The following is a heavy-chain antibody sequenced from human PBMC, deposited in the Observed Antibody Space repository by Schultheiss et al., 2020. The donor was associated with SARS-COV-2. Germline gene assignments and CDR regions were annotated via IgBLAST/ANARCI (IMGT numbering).Heavy chain of an antibody. D-gene: IGHD6-13*01. CDR3: AAQQLVNGWFDP. CDR1: GFTFSSYD. V-gene: IGHV3-23*01. J-gene: IGHJ5*02. CDR2: ISGSGGST. Sequence: GGSLRLSCAASGFTFSSYDMHWVRQATGKGLEWVSAISGSGGSTYYADSVKGRFTISRDNSKNTLYLQMNSLRAEDTAVYYCAAQQLVNGWFDPWGQGTLVTVSS.